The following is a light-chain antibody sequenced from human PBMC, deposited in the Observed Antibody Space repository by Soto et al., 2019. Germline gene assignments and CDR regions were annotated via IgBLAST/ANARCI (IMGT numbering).Light chain of an antibody. CDR1: QSIGSSY. J-gene: IGKJ5*01. CDR3: QQYFTSPIT. Sequence: EFVLTQSPGTLSLSPGERATLSCRASQSIGSSYLAWYQQKPGQAPRLLISGASNRASGIPARFSAWGSGTDFTLTISRVDPADFAFYYCQQYFTSPITFGQGTRLEIK. CDR2: GAS. V-gene: IGKV3-20*01.